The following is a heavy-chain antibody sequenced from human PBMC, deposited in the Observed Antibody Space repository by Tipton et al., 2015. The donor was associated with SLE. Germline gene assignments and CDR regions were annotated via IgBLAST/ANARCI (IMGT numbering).Heavy chain of an antibody. CDR2: IFYSET. CDR3: ARDPVL. Sequence: TLSLTCTVSGGSISSGGYYWSWIRQHPGKGLEWIGYIFYSETDYNPSLKSRVTISVETSKNQFFLELRSVTAADTAVYYCARDPVLWGQGTLITVSS. D-gene: IGHD3-10*01. J-gene: IGHJ4*02. CDR1: GGSISSGGYY. V-gene: IGHV4-31*03.